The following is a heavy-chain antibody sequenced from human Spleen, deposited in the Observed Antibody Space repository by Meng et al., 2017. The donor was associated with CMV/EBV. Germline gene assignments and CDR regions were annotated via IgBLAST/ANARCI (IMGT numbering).Heavy chain of an antibody. CDR2: ISGSGGST. CDR1: GFTFSSYA. D-gene: IGHD3-3*01. V-gene: IGHV3-23*01. Sequence: GGSLRLSCAASGFTFSSYAMSWVRQAPGKGLEWVSAISGSGGSTYYADSAKGRFTISRDNSKNTLYLQMNSLRAEDTAVYYCAKRIRFLEWLWLYYGMDVWGQGTKVTVSS. CDR3: AKRIRFLEWLWLYYGMDV. J-gene: IGHJ6*02.